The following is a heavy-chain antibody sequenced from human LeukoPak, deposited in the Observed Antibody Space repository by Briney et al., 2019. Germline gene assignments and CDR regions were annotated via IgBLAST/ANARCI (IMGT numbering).Heavy chain of an antibody. J-gene: IGHJ4*02. V-gene: IGHV4-61*01. D-gene: IGHD1-26*01. CDR1: GGSVSSGSYY. CDR3: AGTSSVGATYYFDY. Sequence: SETLSLTCTVSGGSVSSGSYYWSWIRQPPGKGLEWIGYIYYSGSTNYNPSLESRVTISVDTSKNQFPLKLSSVTAADTAVYYCAGTSSVGATYYFDYWGQGTLVTVSS. CDR2: IYYSGST.